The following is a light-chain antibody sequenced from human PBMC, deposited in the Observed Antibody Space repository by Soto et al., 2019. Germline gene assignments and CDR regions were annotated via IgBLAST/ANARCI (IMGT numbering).Light chain of an antibody. Sequence: EIVLTQSPATLSWSAWESAALSFMVSQTISTYLAWYQQKPGQAPRLLIYDASTRATGIPARFSGSGSGTDFILTISYLEPEDFAVYYCLQRSDWPITFGQGTRLEIK. CDR1: QTISTY. CDR3: LQRSDWPIT. V-gene: IGKV3-11*01. CDR2: DAS. J-gene: IGKJ5*01.